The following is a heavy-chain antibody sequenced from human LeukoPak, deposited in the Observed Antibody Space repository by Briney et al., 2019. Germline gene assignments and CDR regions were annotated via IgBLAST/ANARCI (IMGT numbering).Heavy chain of an antibody. D-gene: IGHD6-19*01. V-gene: IGHV4-59*01. CDR3: ARDAAVASNWFDP. J-gene: IGHJ5*02. Sequence: PSETLSLTCTISGGSISTYYWSWIRQPPGKGLEWIGYIYYSRDTNYNPSLMSRVTISVGTSKNQFSLKLNSVTAADTAVYYCARDAAVASNWFDPWGQGTLVTVSS. CDR2: IYYSRDT. CDR1: GGSISTYY.